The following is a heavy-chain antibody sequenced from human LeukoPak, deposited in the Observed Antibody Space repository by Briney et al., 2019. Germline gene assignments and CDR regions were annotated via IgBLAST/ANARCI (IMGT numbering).Heavy chain of an antibody. D-gene: IGHD3-10*01. CDR3: ARGRPTSGSYYPPFDY. Sequence: SETLSLTCAVYGGSFNGFYWSWIRQPPGKGLEWIGEIDHSGSTNYNPSLKSRVTISVDTSKNQFSLKLSSVTAADTAVYYCARGRPTSGSYYPPFDYWGQGTLVTVSS. CDR1: GGSFNGFY. J-gene: IGHJ4*02. CDR2: IDHSGST. V-gene: IGHV4-34*01.